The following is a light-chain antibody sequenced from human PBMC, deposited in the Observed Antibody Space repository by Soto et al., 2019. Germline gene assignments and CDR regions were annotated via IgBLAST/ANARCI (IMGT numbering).Light chain of an antibody. CDR2: EVS. J-gene: IGLJ2*01. V-gene: IGLV2-14*01. CDR1: SSDVGGYNY. CDR3: SSYTSSSTVV. Sequence: QSALTQPASVSGSPGQSITISCTGTSSDVGGYNYVSWYQQHPGKAPKLMIYEVSKRPSGVSNRFSGSKSGITASLTISGLQAEDEADYYCSSYTSSSTVVFGGGTKVTVL.